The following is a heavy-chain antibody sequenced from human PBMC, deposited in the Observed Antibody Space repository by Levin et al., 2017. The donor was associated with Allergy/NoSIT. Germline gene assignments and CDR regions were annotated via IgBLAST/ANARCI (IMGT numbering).Heavy chain of an antibody. CDR1: GGSISSYY. CDR3: ARQGAALRYSFYPDRTYYFDY. J-gene: IGHJ4*02. D-gene: IGHD3-9*01. Sequence: SETLSLTCTVSGGSISSYYWSWIRQPPGKGLEWIGYIYYSGSTNYNPSLKSRVTISVDTSKNQFSLKLSSVTAADTAVYYCARQGAALRYSFYPDRTYYFDYWGQGTLVTVSS. V-gene: IGHV4-59*08. CDR2: IYYSGST.